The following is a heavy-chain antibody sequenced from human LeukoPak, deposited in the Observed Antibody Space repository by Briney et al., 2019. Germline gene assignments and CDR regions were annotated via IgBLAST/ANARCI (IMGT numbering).Heavy chain of an antibody. CDR3: ARDTAMALDY. D-gene: IGHD5-18*01. CDR1: GGSISSYY. V-gene: IGHV4-59*01. J-gene: IGHJ4*02. CDR2: IYYSGST. Sequence: SETLSLTCTVSGGSISSYYWSWIRQPPGKGLEWIGYIYYSGSTNYNPSLKSRVTISVDTSKNQFSLKLSSVTAAYTAVYYCARDTAMALDYWGQGTLVTVSS.